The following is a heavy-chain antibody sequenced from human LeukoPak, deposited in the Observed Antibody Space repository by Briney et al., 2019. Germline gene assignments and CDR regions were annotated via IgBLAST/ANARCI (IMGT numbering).Heavy chain of an antibody. J-gene: IGHJ6*03. CDR2: IYYSGST. Sequence: PSETVSLTCTVSGGSISSYYWSWIRQPPGKGLEWIGYIYYSGSTNYNPSLKSRVTISVDTSKNQFSLKLSSVTAADTAVYYYARAFSSGWSPYYYYYMDVWGKGTTVTISS. CDR3: ARAFSSGWSPYYYYYMDV. D-gene: IGHD6-19*01. V-gene: IGHV4-59*01. CDR1: GGSISSYY.